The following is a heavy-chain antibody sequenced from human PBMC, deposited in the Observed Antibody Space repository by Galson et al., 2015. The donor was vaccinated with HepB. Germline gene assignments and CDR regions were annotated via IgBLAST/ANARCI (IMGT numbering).Heavy chain of an antibody. D-gene: IGHD1-1*01. CDR1: GYTFTSSG. V-gene: IGHV1-18*04. Sequence: SVKVSCKASGYTFTSSGISWVRQAPGRGLEWMGWISTYTGHTNYAQKLQGRLTMTTDTSTSTAYMELKSLGSDDTAFYYCARESPLDCYSYCMDVWGQGTTVTVSS. J-gene: IGHJ6*02. CDR3: ARESPLDCYSYCMDV. CDR2: ISTYTGHT.